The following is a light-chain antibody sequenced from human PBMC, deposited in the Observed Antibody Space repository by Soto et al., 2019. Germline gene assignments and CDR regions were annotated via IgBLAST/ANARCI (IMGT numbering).Light chain of an antibody. V-gene: IGLV4-69*01. J-gene: IGLJ2*01. CDR1: SGHSNYA. Sequence: QSVLTQSPSASASLGASVKLTCTLSSGHSNYAIAWHQQQPEKGPRYLMKFNRDGSHSKGDGIPNRFSGSSSGAERYLTISSLQSEDEADYYCQTWGTGIVIFGGGTKLTVL. CDR2: FNRDGSH. CDR3: QTWGTGIVI.